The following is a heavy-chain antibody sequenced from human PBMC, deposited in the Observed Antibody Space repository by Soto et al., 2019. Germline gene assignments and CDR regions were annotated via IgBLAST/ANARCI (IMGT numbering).Heavy chain of an antibody. V-gene: IGHV3-33*01. D-gene: IGHD3-16*01. CDR1: GFTFSSYG. J-gene: IGHJ3*02. Sequence: QVQLVESGGGVVQPGRSLRLSCAASGFTFSSYGMHWVRQAPGKGLEWVAVIWYDGSNKYYADSVKGRFTISRDNSKNTLYLQMNSLRAEDTAVYYCARVFEPDAFDIWDQGTMVTVSS. CDR3: ARVFEPDAFDI. CDR2: IWYDGSNK.